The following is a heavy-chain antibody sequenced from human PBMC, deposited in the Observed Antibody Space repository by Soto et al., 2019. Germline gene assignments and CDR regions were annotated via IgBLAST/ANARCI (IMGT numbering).Heavy chain of an antibody. CDR3: VQSRCGGDCLQSYSSHAYYGLDV. CDR2: IYWDNDK. Sequence: QITLKESGPTLVKPTQTLTLTCTFSGFSLSTIGVGVRWIRQPPGKALEWLALIYWDNDKRYSPSLKSRLTVTKDTSKNQVVLTMTNMDPVDSATYYCVQSRCGGDCLQSYSSHAYYGLDVWGQGTTVTVAS. D-gene: IGHD2-21*02. CDR1: GFSLSTIGVG. J-gene: IGHJ6*02. V-gene: IGHV2-5*02.